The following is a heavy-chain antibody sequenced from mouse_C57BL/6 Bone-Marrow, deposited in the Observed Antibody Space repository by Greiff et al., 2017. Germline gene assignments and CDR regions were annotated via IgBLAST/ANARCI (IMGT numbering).Heavy chain of an antibody. CDR2: IWSGGST. CDR1: GFSLTSYG. CDR3: ARNSQLGYYYAMDY. Sequence: VQVVESGPGLVQPSQSLSITCTVSGFSLTSYGVHWVRQSPGKGLEWLGVIWSGGSTDYNAAFISRLSISKDNSKSQVFFKMNSLQADDTAIYYCARNSQLGYYYAMDYWGQGTSVTVSS. J-gene: IGHJ4*01. D-gene: IGHD4-1*02. V-gene: IGHV2-2*01.